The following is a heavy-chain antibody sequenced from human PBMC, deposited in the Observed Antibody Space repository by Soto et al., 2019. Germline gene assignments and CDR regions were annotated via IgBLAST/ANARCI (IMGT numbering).Heavy chain of an antibody. D-gene: IGHD2-15*01. J-gene: IGHJ5*02. CDR2: IKQDGSEK. CDR1: GFTFSSYW. CDR3: ARAQQIVVVVAATRWGWFDP. V-gene: IGHV3-7*03. Sequence: PGGSLRLSCAVSGFTFSSYWMSWVRQAPGKGLEWVANIKQDGSEKYYVDSVKGRFTISRDNAKNSLYLQMNSLRAEDTAVYYCARAQQIVVVVAATRWGWFDPWGQGTLVTVSS.